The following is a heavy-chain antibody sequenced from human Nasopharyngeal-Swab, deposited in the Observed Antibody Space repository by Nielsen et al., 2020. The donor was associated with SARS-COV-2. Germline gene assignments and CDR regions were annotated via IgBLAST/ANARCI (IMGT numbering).Heavy chain of an antibody. CDR1: GGSFSGYY. CDR2: INHSGST. V-gene: IGHV4-34*01. D-gene: IGHD5-12*01. CDR3: ARGLGGYDSFDY. J-gene: IGHJ4*02. Sequence: SQTLSLTCAVYGGSFSGYYWSWIRQPPGKGLEWTGEINHSGSTNYNPSLKSRVTISVDTSKNQFSLKLSSVTAADTAMYYCARGLGGYDSFDYWGQGTLVTVSS.